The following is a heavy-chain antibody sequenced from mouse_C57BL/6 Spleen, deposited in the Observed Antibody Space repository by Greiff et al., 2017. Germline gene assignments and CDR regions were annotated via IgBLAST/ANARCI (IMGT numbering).Heavy chain of an antibody. CDR2: IWWDDDK. Sequence: QVQLKESGPGILQPSQTLSLTCSFSGFSLSTFGMGVGWIRPPSGKGLEWLAHIWWDDDKYYNPALKSRLTISKDTSKNQVFLKIANVDTAATATYYCARIGSLPYGNLYAMDYWGQGTSVTVSS. J-gene: IGHJ4*01. V-gene: IGHV8-8*01. CDR3: ARIGSLPYGNLYAMDY. CDR1: GFSLSTFGMG. D-gene: IGHD2-1*01.